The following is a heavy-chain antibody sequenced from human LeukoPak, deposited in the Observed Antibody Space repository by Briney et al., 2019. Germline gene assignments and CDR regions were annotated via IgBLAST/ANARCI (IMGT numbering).Heavy chain of an antibody. CDR3: AKELDTMFFDY. CDR2: AGWAGGTT. J-gene: IGHJ4*02. V-gene: IGHV3-43*01. CDR1: GFNFYRYT. D-gene: IGHD3-10*02. Sequence: GGSLRLSCATSGFNFYRYTIHWVRQAPGKGLEWVSLAGWAGGTTFYSDSVRSRFTISRDSGRKSVYLQMNSLTTDDTAFYFCAKELDTMFFDYWGQGALVTVSS.